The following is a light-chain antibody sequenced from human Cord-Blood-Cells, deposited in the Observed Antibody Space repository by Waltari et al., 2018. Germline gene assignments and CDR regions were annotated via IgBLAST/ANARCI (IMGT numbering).Light chain of an antibody. CDR3: SSYTSSSTPVV. Sequence: QSALTQPASVSGSPGQSITISCTGTSSDVGGYNYVSWYQQHPGKAPKLMIYDVSNRPAGVSNRFSCSKSGNTASLTSSGLQAEDEADYYCSSYTSSSTPVVFGGGTKLTVL. J-gene: IGLJ2*01. CDR1: SSDVGGYNY. CDR2: DVS. V-gene: IGLV2-14*01.